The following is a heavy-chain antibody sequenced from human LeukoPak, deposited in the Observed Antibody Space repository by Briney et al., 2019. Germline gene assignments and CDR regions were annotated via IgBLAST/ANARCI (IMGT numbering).Heavy chain of an antibody. Sequence: ASVKVSCKVSGYTLTELSMHWVRQAPGKGLEWMGGFDPEDGETIYAQKFQGRVTMTEDTSTDTAYMELSSLRSEDTAVYYCATVWNSGDYFDYWGQGTLVTVSS. J-gene: IGHJ4*02. CDR1: GYTLTELS. D-gene: IGHD1-7*01. CDR3: ATVWNSGDYFDY. V-gene: IGHV1-24*01. CDR2: FDPEDGET.